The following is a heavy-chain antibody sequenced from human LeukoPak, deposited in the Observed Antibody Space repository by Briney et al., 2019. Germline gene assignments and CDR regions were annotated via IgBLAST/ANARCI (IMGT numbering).Heavy chain of an antibody. V-gene: IGHV4-59*01. Sequence: SETLSLTCTVAGDSITNYYWSWIRQPPGKGLEWIGYIHYSGSTNYNPSLKSRVTISLDTSKNQFSLMLSSVTAADTAVYYCARDTWGYYDGSGYYYYFDYWGQGTLVTASS. CDR2: IHYSGST. D-gene: IGHD3-22*01. CDR3: ARDTWGYYDGSGYYYYFDY. J-gene: IGHJ4*02. CDR1: GDSITNYY.